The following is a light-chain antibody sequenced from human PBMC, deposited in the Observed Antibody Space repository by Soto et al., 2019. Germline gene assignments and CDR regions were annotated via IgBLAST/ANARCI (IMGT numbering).Light chain of an antibody. CDR1: SSDVGGFDY. V-gene: IGLV2-8*01. J-gene: IGLJ1*01. Sequence: QSALTQPPSASGSRGQSVTISCTGTSSDVGGFDYVSWYQKYPGKAPKLIIYEGTKRPSGVSNRFSGSKSGNTASLTISGLQAEDEADYYCCSYAGDSTPYVFGTGTKLTVL. CDR3: CSYAGDSTPYV. CDR2: EGT.